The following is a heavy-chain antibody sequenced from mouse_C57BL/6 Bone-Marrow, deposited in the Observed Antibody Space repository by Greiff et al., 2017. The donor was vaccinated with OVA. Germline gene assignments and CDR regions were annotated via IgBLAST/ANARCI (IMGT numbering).Heavy chain of an antibody. V-gene: IGHV6-6*01. J-gene: IGHJ1*03. CDR1: GFTFSDAW. Sequence: EVKLMESGGGLVQPGGSMKLSCAASGFTFSDAWMDWVRQSPEKGLEWVAEIRNKANNHATYYAVSVKGRFTNSRDDSKSSDYLQMNSIRAEDTGIDYCTSQRYWYFDVWGTGTTVTVSS. CDR2: IRNKANNHAT. CDR3: TSQRYWYFDV.